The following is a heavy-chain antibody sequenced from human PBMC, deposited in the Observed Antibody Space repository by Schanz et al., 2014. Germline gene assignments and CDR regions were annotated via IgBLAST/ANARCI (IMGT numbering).Heavy chain of an antibody. V-gene: IGHV1-18*01. CDR1: GYAFTTYG. Sequence: QVHLVQSGAEVKKPGASVRVSCKVSGYAFTTYGISWVRQAPGQGLEWMGWISPYNGNTNYAQKLQGRVTMTADTSTSTAYMDLRSLRSDDTAVYYCARDQSPYTNSSDVRYFDYWGQGSLVTVSS. CDR3: ARDQSPYTNSSDVRYFDY. J-gene: IGHJ4*02. CDR2: ISPYNGNT. D-gene: IGHD6-6*01.